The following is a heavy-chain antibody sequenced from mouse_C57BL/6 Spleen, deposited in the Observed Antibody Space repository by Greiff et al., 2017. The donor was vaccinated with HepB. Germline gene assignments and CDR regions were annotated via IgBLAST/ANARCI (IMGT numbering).Heavy chain of an antibody. Sequence: ESGPGLVKPSQSLSLTCSVTGYSITSGYYWNWIRQFPGNKLEWMGYISYDGSNNYNPSLKNRISITRDTSKNQFFLKLNSVTTEDTATYDCARGTYLRLFDYWGQGTTLTVSS. V-gene: IGHV3-6*01. D-gene: IGHD5-1*01. CDR3: ARGTYLRLFDY. CDR2: ISYDGSN. CDR1: GYSITSGYY. J-gene: IGHJ2*01.